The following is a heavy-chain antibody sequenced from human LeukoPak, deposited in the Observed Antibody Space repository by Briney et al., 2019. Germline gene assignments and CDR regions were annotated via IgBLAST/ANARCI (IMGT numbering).Heavy chain of an antibody. J-gene: IGHJ6*02. V-gene: IGHV1-46*01. Sequence: ASVKVSCRASGYTFTSYYMHWVRQAPGQGLEWMGIINPSGGSTSYAQKFQGRVTMTRDTSTSTVYMELSSLRSEDTAVYYCARAGETDHGMDVWGQGTTVTVSS. CDR2: INPSGGST. CDR1: GYTFTSYY. CDR3: ARAGETDHGMDV. D-gene: IGHD3-10*01.